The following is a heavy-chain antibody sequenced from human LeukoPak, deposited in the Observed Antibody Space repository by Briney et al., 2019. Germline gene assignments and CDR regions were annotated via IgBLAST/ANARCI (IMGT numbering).Heavy chain of an antibody. J-gene: IGHJ6*02. Sequence: PGGSLRLSCAASGFTVSSNYMSWVRQAPAKGLEWVSVIYSGGSTYYADSVKGRFTISRDNSKNTLYLQMNSLRAEDTAVYYCASLNDSSGYYYYYCYGMDVWGQGTTVTVSS. CDR3: ASLNDSSGYYYYYCYGMDV. D-gene: IGHD3-22*01. V-gene: IGHV3-66*01. CDR1: GFTVSSNY. CDR2: IYSGGST.